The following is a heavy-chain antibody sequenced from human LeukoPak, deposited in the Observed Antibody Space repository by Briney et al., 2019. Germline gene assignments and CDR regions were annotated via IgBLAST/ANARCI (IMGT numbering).Heavy chain of an antibody. CDR3: ARHAAFADYQSHLTHFDY. V-gene: IGHV4-59*08. Sequence: AETLSLTCTVSGGSISRYYWSWIRQSPGKRLEWIGYIYSTGSTNYNPSLTSRVTISVDTSKNQFSLRLSSVTAADTALYCCARHAAFADYQSHLTHFDYWGQGTLVTVSS. CDR2: IYSTGST. D-gene: IGHD4/OR15-4a*01. J-gene: IGHJ4*02. CDR1: GGSISRYY.